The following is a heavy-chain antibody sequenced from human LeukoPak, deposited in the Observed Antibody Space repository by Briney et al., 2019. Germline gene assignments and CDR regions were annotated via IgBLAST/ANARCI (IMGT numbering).Heavy chain of an antibody. CDR1: GFTFSGSA. Sequence: QPGGSLRLSCAASGFTFSGSAMHWVRQASGKGLEWVGRIRSKANSYATAYAASVKGRFTISRDDSKNTAYLQMNSLKTEDTAVYYCTRRVYRSGWYGEDNWGQGTLVTVSS. J-gene: IGHJ4*02. D-gene: IGHD6-19*01. CDR3: TRRVYRSGWYGEDN. V-gene: IGHV3-73*01. CDR2: IRSKANSYAT.